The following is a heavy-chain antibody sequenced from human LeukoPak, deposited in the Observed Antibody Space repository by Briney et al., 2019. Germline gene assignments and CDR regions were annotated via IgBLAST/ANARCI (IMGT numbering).Heavy chain of an antibody. D-gene: IGHD3-10*01. V-gene: IGHV3-30-3*01. CDR2: ISYDGSNK. Sequence: GGSLRLSCAASGFTFSSYAMHWVRQAPGKGLEWVAVISYDGSNKYYADSVKGRFTISRDNSKNTLYLQMNSLRAEDTAVYYCARAGGSYYNYPYYFDYWGQGTLVTVSS. CDR3: ARAGGSYYNYPYYFDY. J-gene: IGHJ4*02. CDR1: GFTFSSYA.